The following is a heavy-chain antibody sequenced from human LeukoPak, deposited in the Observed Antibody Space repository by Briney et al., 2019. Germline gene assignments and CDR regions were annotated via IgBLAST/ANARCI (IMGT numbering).Heavy chain of an antibody. J-gene: IGHJ6*04. D-gene: IGHD3-10*02. CDR3: AELGITMIGGV. CDR2: ITEDSSYI. V-gene: IGHV3-21*01. CDR1: GFTVSNKY. Sequence: GGSLRLSCAASGFTVSNKYMTWVRQAPGKGLEWVSSITEDSSYIYYADSVKGRFTISRDNAKNSLYLQMNSLRAEDTAVYYCAELGITMIGGVWGKGTTVTISS.